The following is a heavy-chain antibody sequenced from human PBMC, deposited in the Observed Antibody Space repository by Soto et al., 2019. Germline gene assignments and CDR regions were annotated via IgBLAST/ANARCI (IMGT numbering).Heavy chain of an antibody. CDR3: ARERGRDSGDYDSFYYYYYYMDV. D-gene: IGHD4-17*01. Sequence: SETLSLTCTVSGGSISSGGYYWSWIRQHPGKGLEWIGYIYYSGSTYYNPSLKSRVTISVDTSKNQFSLKLSSVTAADTAVYYCARERGRDSGDYDSFYYYYYYMDVWGKGTTVTVSS. CDR2: IYYSGST. CDR1: GGSISSGGYY. V-gene: IGHV4-31*03. J-gene: IGHJ6*03.